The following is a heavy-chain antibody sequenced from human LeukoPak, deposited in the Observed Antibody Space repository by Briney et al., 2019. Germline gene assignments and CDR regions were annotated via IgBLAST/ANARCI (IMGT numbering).Heavy chain of an antibody. V-gene: IGHV4-59*01. CDR2: IYYSGST. CDR1: GGSISSYY. D-gene: IGHD5-18*01. J-gene: IGHJ5*02. Sequence: SETLSLTCTVSGGSISSYYRSWIRQPPGKGLEWIGYIYYSGSTNYNPSLKSRVTISVDTSKNQFSLKLSSVTAADTAVYYCARGQGYSYGYEWFDPWGQGTLVTVSS. CDR3: ARGQGYSYGYEWFDP.